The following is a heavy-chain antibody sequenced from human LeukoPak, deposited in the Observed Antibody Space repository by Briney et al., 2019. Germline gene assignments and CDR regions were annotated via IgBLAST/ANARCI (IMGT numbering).Heavy chain of an antibody. D-gene: IGHD2-2*02. Sequence: SETLSLTCTVSGGSISSGGYYWSWIRQHPGKGLEWIGYIYYSGSTYYNPSLKSRVTISVDTSKNQFSLKLSSVTAADTAVYYCARLYCSSSSCYTDTTVGNFDYWGQGTLVTVSS. J-gene: IGHJ4*02. CDR1: GGSISSGGYY. CDR2: IYYSGST. V-gene: IGHV4-31*03. CDR3: ARLYCSSSSCYTDTTVGNFDY.